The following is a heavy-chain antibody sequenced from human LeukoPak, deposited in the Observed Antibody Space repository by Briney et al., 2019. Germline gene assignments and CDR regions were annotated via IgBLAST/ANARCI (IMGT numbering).Heavy chain of an antibody. J-gene: IGHJ4*02. CDR1: GFTFIGHS. CDR2: ITPSDGTI. CDR3: ARGGYTVRGVLITPHFDS. D-gene: IGHD3-10*01. V-gene: IGHV3-48*01. Sequence: GGSLRLSCAASGFTFIGHSMNWVRQAPGKGLEWVSSITPSDGTIYSADSVRGRFTISRDNAQRSLYLQMNSLRAEDTAVYYCARGGYTVRGVLITPHFDSWGQGTLVTVSS.